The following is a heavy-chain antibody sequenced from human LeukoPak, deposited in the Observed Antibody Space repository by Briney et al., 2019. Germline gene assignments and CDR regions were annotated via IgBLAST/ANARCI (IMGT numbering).Heavy chain of an antibody. V-gene: IGHV1-2*06. CDR3: ARVIIMPGTVDWGDS. J-gene: IGHJ4*02. Sequence: ASVKVSCKASGYTFTGYYIHWVRQAPGQGLEWMGRINPNSGGTNYAQKFQGRVTMTRDTFISTAYMELSSLRSDDTAVYYCARVIIMPGTVDWGDSWGQGALVTVSS. CDR1: GYTFTGYY. D-gene: IGHD6-13*01. CDR2: INPNSGGT.